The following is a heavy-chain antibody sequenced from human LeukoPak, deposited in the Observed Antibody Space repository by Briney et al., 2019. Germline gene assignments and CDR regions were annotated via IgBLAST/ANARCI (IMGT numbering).Heavy chain of an antibody. J-gene: IGHJ6*03. V-gene: IGHV3-21*01. CDR2: ISSSSSYI. Sequence: GGSLRLSCAASGFTFSSYSMNWVRQAPGKGLEWVSSISSSSSYIYYADPVKGRFTISRDNAKNSLYLQMNSLRAEDTAVYYCARDLTYYYDSSGYYYYYYYYMDVWGKGTTVTVSS. CDR1: GFTFSSYS. D-gene: IGHD3-22*01. CDR3: ARDLTYYYDSSGYYYYYYYYMDV.